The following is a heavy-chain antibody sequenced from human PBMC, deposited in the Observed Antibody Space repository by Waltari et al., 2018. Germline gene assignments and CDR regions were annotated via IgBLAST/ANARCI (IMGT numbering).Heavy chain of an antibody. D-gene: IGHD2-15*01. J-gene: IGHJ4*02. V-gene: IGHV3-48*04. CDR3: ARDHTGWFSFDY. CDR1: GSAFLSYS. Sequence: EVQLVESGGGLVQPGGSLRLSCAAAGSAFLSYSMNSVRQAPGKGLEWVSYISSSSTIYYADSVKGRFTISRDNAKNSLYLQMNSLRAEDTAVYYCARDHTGWFSFDYWGQGTLVTVSS. CDR2: ISSSSTI.